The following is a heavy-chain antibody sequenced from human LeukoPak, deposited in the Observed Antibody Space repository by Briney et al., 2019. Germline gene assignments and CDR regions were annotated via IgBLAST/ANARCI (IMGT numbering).Heavy chain of an antibody. J-gene: IGHJ4*02. V-gene: IGHV3-21*01. CDR1: GFTFSSYS. Sequence: GGSLRLSCAASGFTFSSYSMNWVRQAPGKGLEWVSSISSSSSYIYYADSVKGRFTISRDNAKNSLYLQMNSLRAEDTAVYYCARDKPGVYGGDYWGQGTLVTVSS. CDR2: ISSSSSYI. CDR3: ARDKPGVYGGDY. D-gene: IGHD4-23*01.